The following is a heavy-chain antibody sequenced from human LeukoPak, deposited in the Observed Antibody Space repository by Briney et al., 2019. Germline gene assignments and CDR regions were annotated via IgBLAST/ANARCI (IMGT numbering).Heavy chain of an antibody. J-gene: IGHJ3*01. CDR1: GYTFTSYA. V-gene: IGHV1-3*01. CDR3: TRDISTVLLWFGEPHAFDL. CDR2: INAGTGDT. Sequence: ASVKVSCKASGYTFTSYAMHWVRQAPGQRLEWMGWINAGTGDTGYSQKFQGRVTITRDTSATTVYMYLGSLKSEDTAMYYCTRDISTVLLWFGEPHAFDLWGQGTMVTVSS. D-gene: IGHD3-10*01.